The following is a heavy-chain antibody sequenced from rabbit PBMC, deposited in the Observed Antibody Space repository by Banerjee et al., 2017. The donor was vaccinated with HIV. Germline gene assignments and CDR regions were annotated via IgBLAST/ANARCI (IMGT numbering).Heavy chain of an antibody. V-gene: IGHV1S40*01. D-gene: IGHD2-1*01. J-gene: IGHJ4*01. Sequence: QSLEESGGGLVKPGGTLTLTCKVSGFDFSNYWMSWVRQAPGEGLEWIGFIVKNDGAYYATWAKGRFIISKTSSTTVTLQMTSLTDADTATYFCARDLDGAIGWNFGWWGPGTLVTVS. CDR2: IVKNDGA. CDR3: ARDLDGAIGWNFGW. CDR1: GFDFSNYW.